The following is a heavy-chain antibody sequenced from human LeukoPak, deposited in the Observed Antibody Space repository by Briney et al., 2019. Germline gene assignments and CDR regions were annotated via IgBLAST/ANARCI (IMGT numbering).Heavy chain of an antibody. CDR1: GYSISSGYY. Sequence: PSETLSLTCTVSGYSISSGYYWGWIRQPPGKGLEWIGSIYHSGSTYYNPSLKSRVTISLDMSKNQFSLKLSSVTAADTAVYYCANPVTQGGEFDYWGQGTLVTVSS. CDR3: ANPVTQGGEFDY. J-gene: IGHJ4*02. CDR2: IYHSGST. D-gene: IGHD3-16*01. V-gene: IGHV4-38-2*02.